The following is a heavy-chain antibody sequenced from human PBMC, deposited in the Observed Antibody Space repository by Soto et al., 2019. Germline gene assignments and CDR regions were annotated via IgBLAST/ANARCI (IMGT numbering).Heavy chain of an antibody. V-gene: IGHV4-31*03. D-gene: IGHD3-10*01. CDR1: GDSINNADYY. CDR3: ARVRGHACDI. J-gene: IGHJ3*02. Sequence: QVQLQESGPGLVKPSQTLSLNCSVSGDSINNADYYWSWIRQHAGQGLEWIGYIYYSRTTYYNPSIKSRFTLSMDTSKNQFSLEMSSVTAADTAVYYCARVRGHACDIRGQGTMVNVSS. CDR2: IYYSRTT.